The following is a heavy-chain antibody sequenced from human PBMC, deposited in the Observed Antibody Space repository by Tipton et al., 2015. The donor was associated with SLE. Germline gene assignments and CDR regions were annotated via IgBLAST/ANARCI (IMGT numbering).Heavy chain of an antibody. V-gene: IGHV4-59*08. J-gene: IGHJ4*02. Sequence: TLSLTCAVYGGSFSSYYWSWIRQPPGKGLEWIGYIYYSGSTNYNPSLKSRVTISVDTSKNQFSLKLSSVTAADTAVYYCARVRVDYDSSGDDYWGQGTLVTVSS. D-gene: IGHD3-22*01. CDR3: ARVRVDYDSSGDDY. CDR1: GGSFSSYY. CDR2: IYYSGST.